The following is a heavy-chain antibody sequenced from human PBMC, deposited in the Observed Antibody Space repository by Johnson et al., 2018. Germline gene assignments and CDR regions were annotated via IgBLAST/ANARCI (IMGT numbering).Heavy chain of an antibody. D-gene: IGHD3-9*01. Sequence: QVQLVESGGGVVQPGRSLRLSCAASGFTFSSYGMHWVRQAPGKGLEWVAVIWYDGSNKYYADSVKGRFTISRDDSKNTLYLQMNSLKTEDTAVYYCTTYYDILTGYPRGAFDIWGQGTMVTVSS. CDR3: TTYYDILTGYPRGAFDI. CDR2: IWYDGSNK. V-gene: IGHV3-33*08. CDR1: GFTFSSYG. J-gene: IGHJ3*02.